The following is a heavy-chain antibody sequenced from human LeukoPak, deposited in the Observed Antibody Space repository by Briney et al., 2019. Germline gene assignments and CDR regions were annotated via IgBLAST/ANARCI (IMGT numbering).Heavy chain of an antibody. CDR1: GGSISSSRYY. CDR3: ARDLYGGPYYFDY. D-gene: IGHD4-17*01. J-gene: IGHJ4*02. CDR2: IYYSGST. Sequence: SETLSLTCTVSGGSISSSRYYWGWIRQPPGKGLEWIGSIYYSGSTYYNPSLKSRVTISVDTSKNQFSLKLSSVTAADTAVYSCARDLYGGPYYFDYWGQGTLVTVSS. V-gene: IGHV4-39*07.